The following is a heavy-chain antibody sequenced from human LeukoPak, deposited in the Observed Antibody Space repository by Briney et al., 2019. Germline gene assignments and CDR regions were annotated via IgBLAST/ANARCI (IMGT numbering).Heavy chain of an antibody. V-gene: IGHV3-23*01. CDR1: GFTFSSYT. D-gene: IGHD3-10*01. CDR2: ISHTSEYT. CDR3: AKGSSAGRPYHFDY. J-gene: IGHJ4*02. Sequence: GGSLRLSCAASGFTFSSYTMSWVRQAPGKGLEWVSAISHTSEYTYHAGSVKGRFTISRDNSKNTLYLQMNSLRAEDTAMYYCAKGSSAGRPYHFDYWGQGTLVTVSS.